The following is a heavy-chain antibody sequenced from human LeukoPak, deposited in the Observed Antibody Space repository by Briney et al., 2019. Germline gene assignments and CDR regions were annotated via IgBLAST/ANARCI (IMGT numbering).Heavy chain of an antibody. CDR2: VNRDGSET. CDR1: GFALSSHW. J-gene: IGHJ4*02. V-gene: IGHV3-7*03. Sequence: PGGSLRLSCAASGFALSSHWMTWVRQVPGRGPEWVANVNRDGSETYYLDSVKGRFTISKDNAKNSLYLQMNSLRAEDTALYHCAREEVKSFDNWGQGTLVTVSS. CDR3: AREEVKSFDN.